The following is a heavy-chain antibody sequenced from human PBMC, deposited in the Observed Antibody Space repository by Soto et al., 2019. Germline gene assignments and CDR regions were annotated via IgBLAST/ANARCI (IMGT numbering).Heavy chain of an antibody. V-gene: IGHV3-7*01. J-gene: IGHJ4*02. CDR1: GFTFSDYW. D-gene: IGHD2-21*01. Sequence: PGGSLRLSCVGSGFTFSDYWMTWVRQAPGKGLEWVANIKQDGIEKYSLDSVEGRFIISRDNAENSVYLQMNSLRVEDSAVYYCTSPGGDSPYYYFDYWGQGTL. CDR3: TSPGGDSPYYYFDY. CDR2: IKQDGIEK.